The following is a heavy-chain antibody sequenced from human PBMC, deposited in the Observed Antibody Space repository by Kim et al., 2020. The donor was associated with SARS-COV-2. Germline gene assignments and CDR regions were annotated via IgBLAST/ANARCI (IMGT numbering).Heavy chain of an antibody. CDR2: IYPGDSDT. J-gene: IGHJ6*02. V-gene: IGHV5-51*01. Sequence: GESLKISCKGSGYSFTSYWICWVRQMPGKGLEWMGIIYPGDSDTRYSPSFQGQVTISADKSISTAYLQWSSLKASDTAMYYCARQEGVVVVAASGSSYYYYGMDVWGQGTTVTVSS. D-gene: IGHD2-15*01. CDR3: ARQEGVVVVAASGSSYYYYGMDV. CDR1: GYSFTSYW.